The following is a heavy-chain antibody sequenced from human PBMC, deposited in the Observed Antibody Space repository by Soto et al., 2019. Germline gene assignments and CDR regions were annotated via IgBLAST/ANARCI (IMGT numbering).Heavy chain of an antibody. CDR3: AKSHDYSNYEAARGAFDI. D-gene: IGHD4-4*01. CDR2: ISGSGGST. Sequence: EVQLLESGGGLVQPGGSLRLSCAASGFTFSSYAMSWVRQAPGKGLEWVSAISGSGGSTYYADSVKGRFTISRDNSKNTLYLQMNSLRAEDTAVYYCAKSHDYSNYEAARGAFDIWGQGTMVTVSS. J-gene: IGHJ3*02. V-gene: IGHV3-23*01. CDR1: GFTFSSYA.